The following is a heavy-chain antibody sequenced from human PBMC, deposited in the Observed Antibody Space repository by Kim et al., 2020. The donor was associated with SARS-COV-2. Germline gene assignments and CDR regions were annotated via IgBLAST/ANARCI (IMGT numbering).Heavy chain of an antibody. Sequence: GGSLRLSCVASEFSFSDYYMSWVRQAPGKGLEWLSHISGSSNTIVYADSAKGRFTISRDNAKNSLHLQMNSLRADDTAGYYCARVVQGSEGVDVWGQGTT. CDR1: EFSFSDYY. V-gene: IGHV3-11*04. CDR2: ISGSSNTI. CDR3: ARVVQGSEGVDV. J-gene: IGHJ6*01.